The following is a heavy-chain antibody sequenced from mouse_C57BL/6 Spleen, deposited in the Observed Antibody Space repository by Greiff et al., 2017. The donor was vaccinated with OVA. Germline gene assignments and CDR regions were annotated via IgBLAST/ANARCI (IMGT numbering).Heavy chain of an antibody. V-gene: IGHV5-9*01. CDR2: ISGGGGNT. J-gene: IGHJ1*03. CDR1: GFTFSSYT. CDR3: ARSYDYDWYFDV. Sequence: EVQGVESGGGLVKPGGSLKLSCAASGFTFSSYTMSWVRQTPEKRLEWVATISGGGGNTYYPDSVKGRFTISRDNAKNTLYLQMSSLRSEDTALYYCARSYDYDWYFDVWGTGTTVTVSS. D-gene: IGHD2-4*01.